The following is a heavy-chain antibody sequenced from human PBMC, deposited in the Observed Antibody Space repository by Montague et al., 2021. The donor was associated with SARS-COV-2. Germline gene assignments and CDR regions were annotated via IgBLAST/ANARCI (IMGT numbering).Heavy chain of an antibody. J-gene: IGHJ3*02. Sequence: SETLSLTCTASGGSIGAYYWSWIRQPPGKGLEWIGYIDNSGSTNXNPSLESRVTMSVDTSKNQFSLKLNSVTAADTAVYYCARHGGNDAFYIWGRGAMVTVSS. CDR2: IDNSGST. CDR3: ARHGGNDAFYI. CDR1: GGSIGAYY. V-gene: IGHV4-59*01. D-gene: IGHD4-23*01.